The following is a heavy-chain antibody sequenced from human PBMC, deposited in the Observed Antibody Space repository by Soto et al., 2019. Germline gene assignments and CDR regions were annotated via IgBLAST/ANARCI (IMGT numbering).Heavy chain of an antibody. CDR2: TENKAKNYIT. J-gene: IGHJ4*02. V-gene: IGHV3-72*01. CDR1: GFTFSDHY. CDR3: ARSMMEVAGIVRFDS. D-gene: IGHD6-19*01. Sequence: PGGSLRLSCAASGFTFSDHYMDWVRKAPGKGLEWVGRTENKAKNYITQYAASVKGRFTISRDASKNSLYLQMNSLKTEDTAVYYCARSMMEVAGIVRFDSWGQGTQVTVSS.